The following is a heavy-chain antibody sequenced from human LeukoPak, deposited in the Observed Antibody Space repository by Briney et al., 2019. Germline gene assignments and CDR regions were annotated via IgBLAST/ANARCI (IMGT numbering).Heavy chain of an antibody. Sequence: GGSQRLSCAASGFTFTSYWMHWVRQAPGKGLVWVSRSNADGSGTSYADSVKGRFTISRDNAKNSLDLQMNSLKVEDTAVYYCATPAAGPGAEYSLYWGQGTLVIVSS. CDR1: GFTFTSYW. D-gene: IGHD6-13*01. J-gene: IGHJ1*01. V-gene: IGHV3-74*01. CDR3: ATPAAGPGAEYSLY. CDR2: SNADGSGT.